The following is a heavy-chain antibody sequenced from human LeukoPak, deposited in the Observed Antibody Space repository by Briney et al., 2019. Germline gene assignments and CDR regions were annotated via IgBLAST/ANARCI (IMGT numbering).Heavy chain of an antibody. Sequence: VASVKISCKASGYTFTDYYMYWVRQAPGQGPECMGVIHPSGGGTTYAQKFQGRVTLTKDTATSTVYIELSSLRSDDTAVYYCARMAMDPAMVTNFFDLWRQGTLLIVSA. CDR1: GYTFTDYY. J-gene: IGHJ4*02. V-gene: IGHV1-46*01. CDR2: IHPSGGGT. CDR3: ARMAMDPAMVTNFFDL. D-gene: IGHD5-18*01.